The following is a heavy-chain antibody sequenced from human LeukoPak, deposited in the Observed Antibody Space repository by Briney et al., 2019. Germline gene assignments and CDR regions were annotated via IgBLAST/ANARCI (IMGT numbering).Heavy chain of an antibody. CDR2: IDHSGST. J-gene: IGHJ4*02. D-gene: IGHD6-25*01. CDR1: GGSFSGYY. Sequence: SETLSLTCAVYGGSFSGYYWSWIRQPPGKGLEWIGEIDHSGSTNYNPSLKSRVTISVDTSKNQFSLKLSSVTAADTAVYYCARLYSTGPFDYWGQGTLVTVSS. CDR3: ARLYSTGPFDY. V-gene: IGHV4-34*01.